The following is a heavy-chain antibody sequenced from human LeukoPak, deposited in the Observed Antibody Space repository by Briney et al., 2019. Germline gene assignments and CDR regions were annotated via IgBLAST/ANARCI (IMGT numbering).Heavy chain of an antibody. CDR1: GYTFTSYY. J-gene: IGHJ4*02. D-gene: IGHD5-12*01. Sequence: ASVKVSCKASGYTFTSYYMHWVRQAPGQGLEWMGIINPSGGSTSYAQKFQGRVTMTRDMSTSTVYMELSSLRSEDTAVYYCAREGYSGHDFIYWGQGTLVTVSS. CDR2: INPSGGST. CDR3: AREGYSGHDFIY. V-gene: IGHV1-46*01.